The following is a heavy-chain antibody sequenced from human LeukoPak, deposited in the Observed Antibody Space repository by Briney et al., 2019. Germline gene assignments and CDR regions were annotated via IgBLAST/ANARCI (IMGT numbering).Heavy chain of an antibody. V-gene: IGHV3-21*01. CDR2: ISSSSSYI. D-gene: IGHD6-19*01. Sequence: GGSLRLSCAASGFTFSSYSMNWVRQAPGKGLEWVSSISSSSSYIYYADSVKGRFTISRDNAKNSLYLQMNSLRAEDTAVYYCARDGLWAGTFDYWGQGTLVTVSS. J-gene: IGHJ4*02. CDR1: GFTFSSYS. CDR3: ARDGLWAGTFDY.